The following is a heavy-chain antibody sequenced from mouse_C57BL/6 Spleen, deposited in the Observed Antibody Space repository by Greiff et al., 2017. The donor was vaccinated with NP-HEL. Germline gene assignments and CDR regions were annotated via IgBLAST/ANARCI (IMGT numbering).Heavy chain of an antibody. CDR3: ARERGWLLRARDY. CDR1: GYTFTSYW. V-gene: IGHV1-64*01. CDR2: IHPNSGST. Sequence: QVQLQQPGAELVKPGASVKLSCKASGYTFTSYWMHWVKQRPGQGLEWIGMIHPNSGSTNYNEKFKSKATLTVDKSSSTAYMQLSSLTSEDSAVYYCARERGWLLRARDYWGQGTSVTVSS. J-gene: IGHJ4*01. D-gene: IGHD2-3*01.